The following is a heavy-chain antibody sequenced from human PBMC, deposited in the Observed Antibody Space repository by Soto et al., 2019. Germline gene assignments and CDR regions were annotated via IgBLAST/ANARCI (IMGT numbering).Heavy chain of an antibody. CDR2: ISGSAAST. V-gene: IGHV3-23*01. Sequence: EVQLLGSGGGLVQPGGSLRLSCAASGFTFSGYAMSWVRQARGKGLEWVSGISGSAASTNYADSVKGRFTISRDNSKSTLYLQMNSLRAEDTAVYYCAKDVHYDILTGIEYFHHWAQGTLVTVSS. CDR1: GFTFSGYA. CDR3: AKDVHYDILTGIEYFHH. D-gene: IGHD3-9*01. J-gene: IGHJ1*01.